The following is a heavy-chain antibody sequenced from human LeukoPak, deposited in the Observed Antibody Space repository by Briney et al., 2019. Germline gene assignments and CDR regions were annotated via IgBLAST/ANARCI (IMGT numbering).Heavy chain of an antibody. D-gene: IGHD3-16*01. CDR3: TRDANWAVNDY. V-gene: IGHV3-74*01. Sequence: PGGSLRLSCRTSGFTFSDYWMHWVRQIPGKGLLWVTRINGDGTYTNYAGFVRGRFTISRDNAKNTVYLQMKSLRVDDTAVYYCTRDANWAVNDYWGQGALVTVSS. CDR1: GFTFSDYW. J-gene: IGHJ4*02. CDR2: INGDGTYT.